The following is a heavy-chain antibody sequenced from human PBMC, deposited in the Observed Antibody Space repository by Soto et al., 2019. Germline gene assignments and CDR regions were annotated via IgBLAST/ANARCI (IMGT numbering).Heavy chain of an antibody. D-gene: IGHD2-21*01. V-gene: IGHV5-51*01. CDR2: IYPGDSHT. J-gene: IGHJ4*02. Sequence: GESLKISCKTSGYNFNNYWIGWVRQMPGKGLEYMGIIYPGDSHTTYSPSFQGQVTISVDNSITTAYLQWGSLKASDTARYYCARAIGPPSYYFADWGQGTLVTVSS. CDR3: ARAIGPPSYYFAD. CDR1: GYNFNNYW.